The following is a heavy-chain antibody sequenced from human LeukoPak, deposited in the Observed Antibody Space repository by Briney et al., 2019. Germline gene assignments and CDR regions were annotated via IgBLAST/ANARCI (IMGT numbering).Heavy chain of an antibody. CDR2: ISSNSRTI. CDR3: ARASGRDGYNYYDY. V-gene: IGHV3-48*01. D-gene: IGHD5-24*01. CDR1: GFTFSNYG. Sequence: GGSLRLSCAASGFTFSNYGMDWVRQAPGKGLEWVSYISSNSRTIDYADSVKGRFTISRDNARNSLYLQMNSLRAEDTAVYYCARASGRDGYNYYDYWGQGTLVTVSS. J-gene: IGHJ4*02.